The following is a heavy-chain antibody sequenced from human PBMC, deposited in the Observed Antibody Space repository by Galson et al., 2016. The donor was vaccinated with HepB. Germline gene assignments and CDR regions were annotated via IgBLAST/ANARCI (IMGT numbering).Heavy chain of an antibody. CDR2: ISGSGGGGNT. Sequence: SLRLSCAASGFTFSSYAMHWVRQAPGKGLEWISVISGSGGGGNTDYADSVKGRFTISRDNSKNTLDLQMNSLRGEDTAVYFCARGRGYSGYEHVDLWGQGTLVTVS. J-gene: IGHJ5*02. CDR3: ARGRGYSGYEHVDL. CDR1: GFTFSSYA. D-gene: IGHD5-12*01. V-gene: IGHV3-23*01.